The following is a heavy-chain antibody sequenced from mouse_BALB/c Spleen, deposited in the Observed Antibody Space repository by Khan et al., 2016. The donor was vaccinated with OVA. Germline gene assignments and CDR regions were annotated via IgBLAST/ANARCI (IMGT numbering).Heavy chain of an antibody. V-gene: IGHV1-20*02. CDR3: ARKNGSDFDY. CDR1: GYSFTGYF. J-gene: IGHJ2*01. Sequence: EVQLQESGPELVKPGASVKISCKASGYSFTGYFMNWVMQSHGKSLEWIGRINPHIGETFYNQKFVGKATLTVDESSSTAHMELQSLASEDSAVYFCARKNGSDFDYWGQGTTLTVSS. CDR2: INPHIGET. D-gene: IGHD1-1*01.